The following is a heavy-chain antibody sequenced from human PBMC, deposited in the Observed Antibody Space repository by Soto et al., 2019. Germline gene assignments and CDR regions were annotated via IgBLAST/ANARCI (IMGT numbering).Heavy chain of an antibody. Sequence: SETLSLTCTASGGSIRDYYWGWIRQSPGKGLDWIGYIYYTGTTKYNPSLKSRVTISVDSSKNQFSLKLDSVTAADTAVYYCARLGGYYQAFDSWGQGTLVTVSS. CDR2: IYYTGTT. CDR1: GGSIRDYY. V-gene: IGHV4-59*08. CDR3: ARLGGYYQAFDS. D-gene: IGHD3-22*01. J-gene: IGHJ4*02.